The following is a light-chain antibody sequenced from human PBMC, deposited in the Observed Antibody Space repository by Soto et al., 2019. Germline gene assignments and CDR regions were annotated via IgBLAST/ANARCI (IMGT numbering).Light chain of an antibody. V-gene: IGKV4-1*01. CDR1: QSLLYSSNNRNY. Sequence: DIVMTQSPDSLAVSLGERATINCKSSQSLLYSSNNRNYLAWYQHKPGQPPKLLIYWASTRESGVPDRFTGSGSGTDFTLTISSLHAEDVAVYYCQQYYTTLYTFGPGTKLEI. CDR2: WAS. J-gene: IGKJ2*01. CDR3: QQYYTTLYT.